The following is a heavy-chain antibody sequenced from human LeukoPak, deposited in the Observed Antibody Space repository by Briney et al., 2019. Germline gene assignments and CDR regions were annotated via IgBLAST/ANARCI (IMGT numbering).Heavy chain of an antibody. D-gene: IGHD1-26*01. V-gene: IGHV3-66*01. CDR2: IYSGGST. CDR1: GFTVSSNY. J-gene: IGHJ4*02. CDR3: ARDRSGSYYGRNFDY. Sequence: GSLRLSCAASGFTVSSNYMSWVRQAPGKGLEWVSVIYSGGSTYYADSVKGRFTISRDNSKNTLYLQMNSLRAEDTAVYYCARDRSGSYYGRNFDYWGQGTLVTVSS.